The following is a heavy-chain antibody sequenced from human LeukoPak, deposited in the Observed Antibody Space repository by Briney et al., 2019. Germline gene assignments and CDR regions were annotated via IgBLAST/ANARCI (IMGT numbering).Heavy chain of an antibody. CDR2: IYYSGST. V-gene: IGHV4-59*01. CDR3: ARDCGGDCFDAFDI. D-gene: IGHD2-21*02. Sequence: SETLSLTCTVSGGSISSYYWSWIRQPPGKGLEWIGYIYYSGSTNYNPSLKSRVTISVDTSKNQFSLNLSSVTAADTAVYYCARDCGGDCFDAFDIWGQGTMVTVSS. J-gene: IGHJ3*02. CDR1: GGSISSYY.